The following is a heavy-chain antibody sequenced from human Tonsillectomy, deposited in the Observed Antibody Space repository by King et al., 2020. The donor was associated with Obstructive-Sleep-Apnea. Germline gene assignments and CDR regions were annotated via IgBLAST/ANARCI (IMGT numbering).Heavy chain of an antibody. CDR2: MYYSGST. J-gene: IGHJ4*02. Sequence: QLQESGPGLVKPSETLSLTCTVSGGSISSYYWSWIRQPPGKGLEWIGYMYYSGSTNYNPSLKSRVTISVDTSKNQFSLKLSSVTAADTAVYYCARESGIYGDYVDYWGQGTLVTVSS. CDR3: ARESGIYGDYVDY. V-gene: IGHV4-59*01. CDR1: GGSISSYY. D-gene: IGHD4-17*01.